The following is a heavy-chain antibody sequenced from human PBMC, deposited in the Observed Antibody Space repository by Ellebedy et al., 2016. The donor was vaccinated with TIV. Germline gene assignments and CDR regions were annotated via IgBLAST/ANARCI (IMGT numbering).Heavy chain of an antibody. CDR2: ISTSGSTI. Sequence: GESLKISXSASGFTFSAYSMTWVRQAPGKGLEWLSYISTSGSTIYYAESVKGRFTISRDNAKNSLYLQMNSLSANDTAVYYCAASYYGGSFYYYELSAWGQGTTVTVSS. D-gene: IGHD4-23*01. CDR3: AASYYGGSFYYYELSA. J-gene: IGHJ6*02. CDR1: GFTFSAYS. V-gene: IGHV3-48*04.